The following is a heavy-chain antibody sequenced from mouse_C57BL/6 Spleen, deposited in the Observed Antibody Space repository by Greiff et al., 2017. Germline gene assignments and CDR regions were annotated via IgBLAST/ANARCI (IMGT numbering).Heavy chain of an antibody. Sequence: EVQGVESGGGLVQPGGSMKLSCAASGFTFRDAWMDWVRQSPEKGLEWVAEIRNKANNHATDYAESVKGRFTISRDDSKSRVYLQMNSLRAEDTDIYYCTVDYDPSYYAMDYRGQGASVTVSS. CDR1: GFTFRDAW. V-gene: IGHV6-6*01. J-gene: IGHJ4*01. CDR2: IRNKANNHAT. CDR3: TVDYDPSYYAMDY. D-gene: IGHD2-4*01.